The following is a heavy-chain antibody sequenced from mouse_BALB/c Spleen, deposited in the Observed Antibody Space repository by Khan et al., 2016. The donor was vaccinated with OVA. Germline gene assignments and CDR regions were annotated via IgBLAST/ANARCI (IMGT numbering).Heavy chain of an antibody. CDR1: GYTFTTYT. J-gene: IGHJ3*01. V-gene: IGHV1-4*01. CDR2: INPNNIYT. Sequence: VELVESGAELARPGASVKMSCKASGYTFTTYTIHWIKQRPGQGLEWIGFINPNNIYTNYNQKFKDKATLYADKSSTTAYMQMSSLTSDDSSVYYCTRDGAYYRNDGWFAYWGQGTLVTVSA. CDR3: TRDGAYYRNDGWFAY. D-gene: IGHD2-14*01.